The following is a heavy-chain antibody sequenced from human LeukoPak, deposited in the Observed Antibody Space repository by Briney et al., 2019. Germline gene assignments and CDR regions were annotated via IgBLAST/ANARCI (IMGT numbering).Heavy chain of an antibody. CDR3: AKDMGYIVVVTAFDY. D-gene: IGHD2-21*02. Sequence: GGSLRLSCAASGVTFSSYGMHWVRQAPGKGLEWVAVISYDGSNKYYADSVKGRFTISRDNSKNTLYLQMNSLRAEDTAVYYCAKDMGYIVVVTAFDYWGQGTLVSVSS. CDR1: GVTFSSYG. V-gene: IGHV3-30*18. CDR2: ISYDGSNK. J-gene: IGHJ4*02.